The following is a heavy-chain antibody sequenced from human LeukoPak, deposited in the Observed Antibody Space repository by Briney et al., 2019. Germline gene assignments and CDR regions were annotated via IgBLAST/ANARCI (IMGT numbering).Heavy chain of an antibody. CDR1: GFTFSSYA. Sequence: PGGSLRLSCAASGFTFSSYAMHWVRQAPGKGLEWVAVISCDGSNKYYADSVKGRFTISRDNSKNTLYLQMNSLRAEDTAVYYCARDLGITMVRGDMDVWGQGTTVTVSS. D-gene: IGHD3-10*01. CDR3: ARDLGITMVRGDMDV. V-gene: IGHV3-30-3*01. J-gene: IGHJ6*02. CDR2: ISCDGSNK.